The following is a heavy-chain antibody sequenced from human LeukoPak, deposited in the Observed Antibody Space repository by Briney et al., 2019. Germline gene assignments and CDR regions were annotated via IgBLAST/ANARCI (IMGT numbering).Heavy chain of an antibody. Sequence: GGSLRLSCAASGFTFSSYWMNWVRLAPGKGLEWVANIKEDGSEKYYVDSEEGRFTISRDNAKNSLYLQMNSLRAEDTAVYYCARGGGYYFDHLGQGTLVTVSS. CDR1: GFTFSSYW. J-gene: IGHJ4*02. CDR3: ARGGGYYFDH. V-gene: IGHV3-7*01. CDR2: IKEDGSEK. D-gene: IGHD5-24*01.